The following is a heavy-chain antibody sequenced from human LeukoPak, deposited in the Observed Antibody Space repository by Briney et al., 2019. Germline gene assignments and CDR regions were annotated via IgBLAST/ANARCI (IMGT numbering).Heavy chain of an antibody. Sequence: SETLSLTCTVSGYSISSNYYWSWIRQPAGKGLEWIGPISSSGSTNYNPSLKSRVTISVDTSKNQFSLKLSSVTAADTAVYFCARGPYSYDSSGAFDIWGQGTMVTVSS. D-gene: IGHD3-22*01. V-gene: IGHV4-61*02. CDR3: ARGPYSYDSSGAFDI. CDR1: GYSISSNYY. CDR2: ISSSGST. J-gene: IGHJ3*02.